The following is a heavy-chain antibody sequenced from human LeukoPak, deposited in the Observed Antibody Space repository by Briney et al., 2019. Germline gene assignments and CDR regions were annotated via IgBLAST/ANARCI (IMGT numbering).Heavy chain of an antibody. Sequence: GRSLRLSCAASGFTFRSYGMHWVRQVPGKGLEWVALISFNGNYEDYTQSVKGRFTISRDNSKNTLFLQMNSLRPEDTAVYYCSSAASGQPDYWGQGTLVIVSS. CDR3: SSAASGQPDY. CDR1: GFTFRSYG. V-gene: IGHV3-30*03. D-gene: IGHD6-13*01. J-gene: IGHJ4*02. CDR2: ISFNGNYE.